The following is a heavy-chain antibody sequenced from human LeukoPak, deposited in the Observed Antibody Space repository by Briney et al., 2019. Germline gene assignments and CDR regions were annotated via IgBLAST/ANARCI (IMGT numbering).Heavy chain of an antibody. CDR2: IKQDGSEK. CDR1: GFTFSSYW. V-gene: IGHV3-7*01. J-gene: IGHJ4*02. CDR3: AKDSSSWFEYFDY. Sequence: GGSLRLSCAASGFTFSSYWMSWVRQTPGKGLEWVANIKQDGSEKYYVDSVKGRFTISRDNAKNSLYLQMNSLRAEDTAVYYCAKDSSSWFEYFDYWGQGTLVTVSS. D-gene: IGHD6-13*01.